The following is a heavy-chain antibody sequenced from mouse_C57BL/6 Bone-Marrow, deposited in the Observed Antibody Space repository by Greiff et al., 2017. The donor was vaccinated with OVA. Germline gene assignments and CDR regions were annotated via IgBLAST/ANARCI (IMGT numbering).Heavy chain of an antibody. Sequence: VQLKESGGGLVQPGGSLKLSCAASGFTFSDYYMYWVRQTPEKRLEWVAYISNGGGSTYYPDTVKGRFTISRDNAKNTLYLQMSRLKSEDTAMYYCARLGGNYEDYWGQGTTLTVSS. CDR3: ARLGGNYEDY. CDR1: GFTFSDYY. CDR2: ISNGGGST. V-gene: IGHV5-12*01. D-gene: IGHD2-1*01. J-gene: IGHJ2*01.